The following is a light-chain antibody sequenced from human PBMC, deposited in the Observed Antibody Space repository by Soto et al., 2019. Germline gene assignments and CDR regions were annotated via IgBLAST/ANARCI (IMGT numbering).Light chain of an antibody. Sequence: EIAMTQSPATLSVSPGERATLSCRASQSVGSDLAWYQHTPGQPPRLLIYGASTRATGIPGRFSGSGSGTEFTLTISSLQSEDFAVYFCQQYNNWPPWTFGQGTKVDIK. J-gene: IGKJ1*01. V-gene: IGKV3-15*01. CDR2: GAS. CDR1: QSVGSD. CDR3: QQYNNWPPWT.